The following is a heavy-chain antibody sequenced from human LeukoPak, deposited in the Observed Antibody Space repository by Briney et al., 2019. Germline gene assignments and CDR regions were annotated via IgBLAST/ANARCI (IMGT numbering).Heavy chain of an antibody. CDR2: IIPIFGTA. D-gene: IGHD5-24*01. CDR3: ARGPLGRDGYNYLYYLDY. Sequence: GASVKVSCKASGGTFSSYAISWVRQAPGQGLEWMGGIIPIFGTANYAQKFQGRVTITTDESTSTAYMELSSLRSEDTAVYYCARGPLGRDGYNYLYYLDYWGQGTLVTVSS. J-gene: IGHJ4*02. CDR1: GGTFSSYA. V-gene: IGHV1-69*05.